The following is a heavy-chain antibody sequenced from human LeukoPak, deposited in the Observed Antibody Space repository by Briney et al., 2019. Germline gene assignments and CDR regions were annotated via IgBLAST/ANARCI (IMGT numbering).Heavy chain of an antibody. V-gene: IGHV3-21*01. CDR2: ISSSSSYI. D-gene: IGHD5-12*01. CDR1: GVTFSSYS. Sequence: GGSLRLSCAASGVTFSSYSMSWVRQAPGKGLEWVSSISSSSSYIYYADLVKGGFTISTDNAKTSLYLQMNRLRAQDTAVYYCARVIQGHYDYYFDNWGHRNLVTVSS. CDR3: ARVIQGHYDYYFDN. J-gene: IGHJ4*01.